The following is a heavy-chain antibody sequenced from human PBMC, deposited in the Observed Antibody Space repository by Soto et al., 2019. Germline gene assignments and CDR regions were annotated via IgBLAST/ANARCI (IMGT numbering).Heavy chain of an antibody. D-gene: IGHD2-2*01. V-gene: IGHV1-69*02. CDR2: IIPILGIA. CDR3: ARGYCSSTSCSYYYYYYVDV. Sequence: QIQLVQSGAEVKKPGSSVKVSCKASGGTFSSYTISWVRQAPGQGLEWMGRIIPILGIANYAQKFQGRVTITADKSTSTAYMELSSLRSEDTAVYYCARGYCSSTSCSYYYYYYVDVWGNGTTVTVSS. J-gene: IGHJ6*03. CDR1: GGTFSSYT.